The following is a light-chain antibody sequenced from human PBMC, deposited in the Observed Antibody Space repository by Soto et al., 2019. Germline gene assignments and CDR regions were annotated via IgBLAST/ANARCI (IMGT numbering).Light chain of an antibody. Sequence: DIQMTQSPSSLSASVGDEVTITCRASQTIMTYLNWYQLKPGKPPRLLIYAASSLQSGVPSRFRGSGYGTDFTLTISSLQPEDFATYSCQQSYNSPQTFGRGTKVDIK. CDR2: AAS. CDR3: QQSYNSPQT. J-gene: IGKJ1*01. CDR1: QTIMTY. V-gene: IGKV1-39*01.